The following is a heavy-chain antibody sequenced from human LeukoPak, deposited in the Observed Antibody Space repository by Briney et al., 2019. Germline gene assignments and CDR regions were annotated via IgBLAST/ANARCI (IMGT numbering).Heavy chain of an antibody. CDR1: GDSVSSNSAA. Sequence: SQTLSLTCAISGDSVSSNSAAWNWIRQSPSRGLELLGRTYYRSKWYNDYAVSVKIRITINPDTSKNQFSLQLNSVTPEDTAVYYCARWSLPSTTGTTSYYYYYMDVWGKGTTVTVSS. D-gene: IGHD1-1*01. V-gene: IGHV6-1*01. CDR3: ARWSLPSTTGTTSYYYYYMDV. CDR2: TYYRSKWYN. J-gene: IGHJ6*03.